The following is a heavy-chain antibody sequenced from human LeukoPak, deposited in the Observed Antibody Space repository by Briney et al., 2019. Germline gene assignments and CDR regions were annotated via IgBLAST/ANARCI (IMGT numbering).Heavy chain of an antibody. D-gene: IGHD6-19*01. J-gene: IGHJ6*03. CDR2: MNPNSGNT. CDR1: GYTFTGYD. V-gene: IGHV1-8*01. Sequence: PGASAKVSCKASGYTFTGYDINWVRQATGQGLEWMGWMNPNSGNTGYAQKFQDRVTMTRNTSISTAYMELSSLRSEDTAVYYCARRVDQWLGLYYYYYMDVWGKGTTVTISS. CDR3: ARRVDQWLGLYYYYYMDV.